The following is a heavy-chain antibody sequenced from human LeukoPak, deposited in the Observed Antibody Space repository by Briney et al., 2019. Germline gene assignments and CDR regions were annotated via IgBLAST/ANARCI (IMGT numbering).Heavy chain of an antibody. J-gene: IGHJ4*02. V-gene: IGHV4-59*01. CDR3: ARVTGYVIEDNFDY. Sequence: ETPSLTCTVSGGSISSYYWSWIRQPPGKGLEWIGYIYYSGSTNYNPALKSRVTISVDTSKNQFSPKLRSVTAADTAVYYCARVTGYVIEDNFDYWGQGTLVTVSS. D-gene: IGHD2-15*01. CDR1: GGSISSYY. CDR2: IYYSGST.